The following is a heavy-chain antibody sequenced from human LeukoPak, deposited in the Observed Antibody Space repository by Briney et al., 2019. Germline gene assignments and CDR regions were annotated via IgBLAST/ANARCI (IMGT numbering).Heavy chain of an antibody. Sequence: SETLSLTCAVYGGSFSGYYWSWIRQPPGKGLEWIGEINHSGSTNYNPSLKSRVTISVDTSKNQFSLKLSSVTAADPAVYYCARRGLDIVVVPAAIGGYEDGFPFDYWGQGTLVTVSS. CDR3: ARRGLDIVVVPAAIGGYEDGFPFDY. V-gene: IGHV4-34*01. D-gene: IGHD2-2*01. J-gene: IGHJ4*02. CDR1: GGSFSGYY. CDR2: INHSGST.